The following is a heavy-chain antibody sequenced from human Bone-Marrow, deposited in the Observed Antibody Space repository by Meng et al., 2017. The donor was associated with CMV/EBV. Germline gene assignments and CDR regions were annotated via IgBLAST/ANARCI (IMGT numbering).Heavy chain of an antibody. D-gene: IGHD3-10*01. CDR3: AGRGPYGRVLDV. Sequence: ASVKVSCKASGYTFTGYYMHWVRQAPGRGLEWMGGIIPYLDEPNYAQTFQGRVTITSDRSTAAYMELSSLRSEDTAVYFCAGRGPYGRVLDVWGQGTLVTVSS. CDR1: GYTFTGYY. V-gene: IGHV1-2*02. J-gene: IGHJ3*01. CDR2: IIPYLDEP.